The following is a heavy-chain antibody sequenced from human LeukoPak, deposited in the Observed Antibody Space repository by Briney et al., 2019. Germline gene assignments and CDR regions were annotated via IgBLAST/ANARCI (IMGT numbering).Heavy chain of an antibody. CDR1: GASISSHY. CDR2: VYHSGTT. CDR3: ARGSTRADDY. V-gene: IGHV4-59*11. Sequence: SETLSLTCTVSGASISSHYWSWIRQPPGKGLEWIGYVYHSGTTNYNPSLKSRVAVSVDTSRNQFSLKLSSMTAADTAVYYCARGSTRADDYWGQGTLVTVSS. D-gene: IGHD2/OR15-2a*01. J-gene: IGHJ4*02.